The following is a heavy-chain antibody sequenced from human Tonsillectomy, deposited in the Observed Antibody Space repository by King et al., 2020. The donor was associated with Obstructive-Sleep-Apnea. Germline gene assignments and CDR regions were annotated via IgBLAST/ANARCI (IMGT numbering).Heavy chain of an antibody. V-gene: IGHV3-20*01. D-gene: IGHD6-13*01. CDR2: INWNGGNT. J-gene: IGHJ4*02. Sequence: VQLVESGGGVVRPGGSLRLSCAASGFTFDDYAMSWVRQAPGKGLEWVSGINWNGGNTGYADSVKGRFTISRDNAKNSLYLQMDSLRPEDTAFYHCARARQSYSSSWFFDYWGQGTLVTVSS. CDR3: ARARQSYSSSWFFDY. CDR1: GFTFDDYA.